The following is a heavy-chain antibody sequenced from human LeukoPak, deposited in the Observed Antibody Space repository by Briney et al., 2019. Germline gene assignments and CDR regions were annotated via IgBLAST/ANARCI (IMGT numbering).Heavy chain of an antibody. CDR3: ARRRAVTGWYYFDY. J-gene: IGHJ4*02. CDR2: IYPADSDI. D-gene: IGHD6-19*01. CDR1: GYSINNYW. V-gene: IGHV5-51*01. Sequence: GESLKISCKGSGYSINNYWIGWVRQMPGKGLEWMGIIYPADSDIRYSPSFQGQVTISADKSISTAYLQWSSLKASDTAMYYCARRRAVTGWYYFDYWGQGTLVTVSS.